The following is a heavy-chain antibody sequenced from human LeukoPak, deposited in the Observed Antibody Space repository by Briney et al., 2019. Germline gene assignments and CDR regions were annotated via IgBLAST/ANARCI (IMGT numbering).Heavy chain of an antibody. CDR1: GYSFNSYW. CDR3: AREYCSGGSCYYFDY. V-gene: IGHV5-51*01. Sequence: GESLEISCKGSGYSFNSYWIGWVRQMPGKGLEWMGIIYPGDSDTRYSPSFQGQVTISADKSISTAYLQWSSLKASDTAMYYCAREYCSGGSCYYFDYWGQGTLVIVSS. CDR2: IYPGDSDT. J-gene: IGHJ4*02. D-gene: IGHD2-15*01.